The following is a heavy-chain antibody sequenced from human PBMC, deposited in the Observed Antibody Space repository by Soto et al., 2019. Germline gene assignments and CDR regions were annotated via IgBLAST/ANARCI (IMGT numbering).Heavy chain of an antibody. CDR1: GYTFTGYY. J-gene: IGHJ6*02. CDR2: INPNSGGT. V-gene: IGHV1-2*04. CDR3: ARDVGLSGDSSGYYYGGYYYGMDV. D-gene: IGHD3-22*01. Sequence: GASVKVSCKASGYTFTGYYMHWVRQAPGQGLEWMGWINPNSGGTNYAQKFQGWVTMTRDTSISTAYMELSKLRSDDTAVYYCARDVGLSGDSSGYYYGGYYYGMDVWGQGTTVTVSS.